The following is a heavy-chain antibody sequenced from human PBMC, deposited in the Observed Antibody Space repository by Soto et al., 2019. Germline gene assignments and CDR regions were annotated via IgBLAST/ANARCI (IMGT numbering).Heavy chain of an antibody. Sequence: GGSPRLSCAASGFPLSSSWMLWVRQAPEKGLAWVSHINGGGSSADYADSVKGRITISRDNARNTLYLQMNSLRAEDTAVYFFFRWCGYSCDLFASCGQG. J-gene: IGHJ5*02. CDR1: GFPLSSSW. CDR3: FRWCGYSCDLFAS. CDR2: INGGGSSA. D-gene: IGHD5-18*01. V-gene: IGHV3-74*01.